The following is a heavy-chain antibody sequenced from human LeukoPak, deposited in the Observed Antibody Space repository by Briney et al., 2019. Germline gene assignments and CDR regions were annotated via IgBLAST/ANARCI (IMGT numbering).Heavy chain of an antibody. V-gene: IGHV3-21*01. CDR2: ISSSGSFR. CDR1: GFTFRNHN. D-gene: IGHD6-6*01. J-gene: IGHJ4*02. Sequence: GGSLRLSCGASGFTFRNHNMNWVRQVPGKGLEWVSYISSSGSFRYYADSVKGRFTISRDNANNSLYLQMNSVRAEDTAVYYCAREESSSSGYYFDYWGQGALVTVSS. CDR3: AREESSSSGYYFDY.